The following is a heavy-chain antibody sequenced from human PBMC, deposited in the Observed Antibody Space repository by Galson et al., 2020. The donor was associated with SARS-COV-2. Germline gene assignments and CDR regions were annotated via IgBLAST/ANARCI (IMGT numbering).Heavy chain of an antibody. Sequence: SETLSLTCAVYGGSFSGYSWTWIRQAPGTGLEWIGEINFGGDTKYSPSLSSRVTLSVDTSRNQFSLKLTSVSAADTALYFCARGRQGVVPSPVLGLGPFYSYYYMDVWGKGTTVTVSS. V-gene: IGHV4-34*01. J-gene: IGHJ6*03. CDR3: ARGRQGVVPSPVLGLGPFYSYYYMDV. D-gene: IGHD3-16*01. CDR2: INFGGDT. CDR1: GGSFSGYS.